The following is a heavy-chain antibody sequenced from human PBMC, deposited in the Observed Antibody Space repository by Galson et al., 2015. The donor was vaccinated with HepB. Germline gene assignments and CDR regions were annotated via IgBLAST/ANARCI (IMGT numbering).Heavy chain of an antibody. Sequence: SVKVSCKASGGTFSSYTISWVRQAPGQGLEWMGRIIPILAIANYAQKFHGRVTITADKSTSTAYMELSSLRSGNTAGYDCARKVGASGGMDVWGQGTTVTVSS. CDR3: ARKVGASGGMDV. CDR2: IIPILAIA. CDR1: GGTFSSYT. V-gene: IGHV1-69*02. J-gene: IGHJ6*02. D-gene: IGHD1-26*01.